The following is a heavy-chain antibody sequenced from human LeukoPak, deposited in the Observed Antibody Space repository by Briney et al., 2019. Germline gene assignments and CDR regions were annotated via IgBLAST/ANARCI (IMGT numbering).Heavy chain of an antibody. CDR1: GFTVSSNY. V-gene: IGHV3-9*01. CDR2: ISWNSGSI. D-gene: IGHD4-17*01. CDR3: AKDIRGGTTGRGFDY. Sequence: GGSLRLSCAASGFTVSSNYMSWVRQAPGKGLEWFSGISWNSGSIGYADSVKGRFTISRDNAKNSLYLQMNSLRAEDTALYYCAKDIRGGTTGRGFDYWGQGTLVTASS. J-gene: IGHJ4*02.